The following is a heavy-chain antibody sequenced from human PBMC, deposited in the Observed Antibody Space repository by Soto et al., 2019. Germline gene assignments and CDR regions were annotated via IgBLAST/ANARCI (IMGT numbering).Heavy chain of an antibody. V-gene: IGHV4-4*02. Sequence: PSETLSLTCAVSGGSISSSNWWSWVRQPPGKGLEWIGEIYHSGSTNYNPSLKSRVTISVDKSKNQFSLKLSSVTAADTAVYYCAGAVATDYYYYGMDVWGQGTTVTVSS. CDR1: GGSISSSNW. J-gene: IGHJ6*02. CDR2: IYHSGST. D-gene: IGHD2-21*02. CDR3: AGAVATDYYYYGMDV.